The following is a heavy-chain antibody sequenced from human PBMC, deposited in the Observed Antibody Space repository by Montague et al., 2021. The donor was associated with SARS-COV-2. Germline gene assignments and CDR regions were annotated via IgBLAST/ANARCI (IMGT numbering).Heavy chain of an antibody. CDR2: ISYDGGNK. CDR1: GFTFSTYG. V-gene: IGHV3-30*03. Sequence: SLRLSCAASGFTFSTYGMHWVRQAPGKGLEWVALISYDGGNKYYXDSVKGRFTISRDKSKNTLFLQMNSLRAEDTAVYYCARGTMMVVVTGPGFDYWGQGTLVTVSS. CDR3: ARGTMMVVVTGPGFDY. D-gene: IGHD3-22*01. J-gene: IGHJ4*02.